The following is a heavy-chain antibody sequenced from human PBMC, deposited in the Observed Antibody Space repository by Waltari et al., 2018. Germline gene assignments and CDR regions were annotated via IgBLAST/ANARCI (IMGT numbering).Heavy chain of an antibody. V-gene: IGHV3-23*01. J-gene: IGHJ6*02. CDR2: ITSSSRST. CDR3: AKGTAAFYYGMDV. D-gene: IGHD3-16*01. Sequence: EVQLLESGGDLVQPGGSLTLSCAASGFTFHSYAMNWVRQAPGKVLGWVSAITSSSRSTDYAESVKGRFTISRDNSKNTAYLQMNSLRAGDTAIYYCAKGTAAFYYGMDVWGQGTTVTVSS. CDR1: GFTFHSYA.